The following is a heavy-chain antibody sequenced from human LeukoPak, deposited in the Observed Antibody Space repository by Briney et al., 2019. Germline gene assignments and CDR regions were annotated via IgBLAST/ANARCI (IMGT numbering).Heavy chain of an antibody. J-gene: IGHJ4*02. D-gene: IGHD7-27*01. V-gene: IGHV4-59*01. CDR1: GGSITNYY. CDR3: AREKGLTGDHCFDY. Sequence: PSETLSLTCTVSGGSITNYYWSWIRQPPRKGLEWIGYIYYSGSTKYNPSLNSRVTISVDTSKNQFSLKLSSVTAADTALYFCAREKGLTGDHCFDYWGQGTLVTVSS. CDR2: IYYSGST.